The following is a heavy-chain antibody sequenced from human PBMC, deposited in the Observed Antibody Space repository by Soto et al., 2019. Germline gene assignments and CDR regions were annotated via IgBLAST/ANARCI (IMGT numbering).Heavy chain of an antibody. J-gene: IGHJ3*02. CDR2: IGSGYTT. V-gene: IGHV3-23*01. D-gene: IGHD6-19*01. CDR3: ASTAVPRDAFDI. Sequence: GGSLRLSCAASGFTFSSYAMSWVRQAPGEEVLEWVSVIGSGYTTYYADSVKGRFTISRHNSKNTLYLQMNNLRPEDTAVYYCASTAVPRDAFDIWGPGTMVTVSS. CDR1: GFTFSSYA.